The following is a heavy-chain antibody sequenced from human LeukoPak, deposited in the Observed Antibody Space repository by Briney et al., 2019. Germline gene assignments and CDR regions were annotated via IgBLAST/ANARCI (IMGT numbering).Heavy chain of an antibody. Sequence: PGGSLRLSCAAFEFTFSSYSMTWVRQAPGKGLEWLAFISSSITTTYYADSVRGRFTISRDNAKYSLYLQMNSLRAEDTAVYYCARRYGDSTAYAFDIWGQGTMVIVSS. V-gene: IGHV3-48*04. CDR1: EFTFSSYS. J-gene: IGHJ3*02. CDR2: ISSSITTT. CDR3: ARRYGDSTAYAFDI. D-gene: IGHD7-27*01.